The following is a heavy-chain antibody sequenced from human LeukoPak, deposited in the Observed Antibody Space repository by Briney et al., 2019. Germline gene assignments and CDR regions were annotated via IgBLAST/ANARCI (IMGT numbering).Heavy chain of an antibody. CDR3: ARFTVARGPFDY. Sequence: PSETLSLTCAVSGGSFSGYYWGWIRQPPGKGLEWIGEINHSGSTNYNPSLKSRVTISVDTSKTQFSLKLSSVTAADTAVYYCARFTVARGPFDYWGQGTLVTVSS. CDR2: INHSGST. CDR1: GGSFSGYY. D-gene: IGHD2-21*01. J-gene: IGHJ4*02. V-gene: IGHV4-34*01.